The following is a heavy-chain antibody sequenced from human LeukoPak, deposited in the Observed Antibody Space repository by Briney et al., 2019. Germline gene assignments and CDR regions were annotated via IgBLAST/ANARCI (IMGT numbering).Heavy chain of an antibody. CDR2: IYPGDSDT. Sequence: GESLKISCKGSGYSFTSYWIGWVRQMPGKSLEWMGIIYPGDSDTRYSPSFQGQVTISADKSISTAYLQWSSLKASDTAMYYCARHVFSDTVYYYYYMDVWGKGTTVTVSS. D-gene: IGHD5-18*01. CDR1: GYSFTSYW. CDR3: ARHVFSDTVYYYYYMDV. J-gene: IGHJ6*03. V-gene: IGHV5-51*01.